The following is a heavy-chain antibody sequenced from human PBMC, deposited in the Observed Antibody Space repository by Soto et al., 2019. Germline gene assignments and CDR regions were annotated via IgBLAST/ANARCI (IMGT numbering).Heavy chain of an antibody. Sequence: SETLSLTCTVSGGSISSGGYYWSWIRQHPGKGLEWIGYIYYSGSTYYNPSLKSRVTISVDTSKNQFSLKLSPVTAADTAVYYCARAPRELHWFDPWGQGTLVTVSS. CDR1: GGSISSGGYY. V-gene: IGHV4-31*03. J-gene: IGHJ5*02. CDR3: ARAPRELHWFDP. CDR2: IYYSGST. D-gene: IGHD3-10*01.